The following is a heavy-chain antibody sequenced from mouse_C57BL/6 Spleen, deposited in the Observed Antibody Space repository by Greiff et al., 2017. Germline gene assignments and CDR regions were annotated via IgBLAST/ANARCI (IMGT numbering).Heavy chain of an antibody. Sequence: EVKLVESGGDLVKPGGSLKLSCAASGFTFSSYGMSWVRQTPDKRLEWVATISSGGSYTYYPDSVKGRFTISRDNAKNTLYLQMSSLKSEDTAMYYCARHNYGSSYEWFAYWGQGTLVTVSA. CDR3: ARHNYGSSYEWFAY. D-gene: IGHD1-1*01. CDR1: GFTFSSYG. J-gene: IGHJ3*01. V-gene: IGHV5-6*01. CDR2: ISSGGSYT.